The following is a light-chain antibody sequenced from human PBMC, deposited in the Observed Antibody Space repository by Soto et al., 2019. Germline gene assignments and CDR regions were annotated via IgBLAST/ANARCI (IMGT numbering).Light chain of an antibody. Sequence: SLAGLSVLSGESAALAGRARQSVSSDLAWYQQKPDKAPRLLIYGASNRATGIPDRFSVIQSGNDFPLTFTRPAPQHVPVYYRQRYGLCPWTCGQGTTVDIK. V-gene: IGKV3-20*01. J-gene: IGKJ1*01. CDR2: GAS. CDR1: QSVSSD. CDR3: QRYGLCPWT.